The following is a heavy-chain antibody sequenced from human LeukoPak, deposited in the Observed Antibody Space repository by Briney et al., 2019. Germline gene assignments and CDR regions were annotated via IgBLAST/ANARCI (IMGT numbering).Heavy chain of an antibody. J-gene: IGHJ5*02. Sequence: GGSLRLSCAASGFTFRSYAMHWVRQAPGKGLEWVAVISYDGSNKYYADSVKGRFTISRDNSKNTLYLQMNSLRAEDTAVYYCARSLEHYALPRAWGQGTLVTVSS. CDR3: ARSLEHYALPRA. D-gene: IGHD3-16*01. V-gene: IGHV3-30*04. CDR2: ISYDGSNK. CDR1: GFTFRSYA.